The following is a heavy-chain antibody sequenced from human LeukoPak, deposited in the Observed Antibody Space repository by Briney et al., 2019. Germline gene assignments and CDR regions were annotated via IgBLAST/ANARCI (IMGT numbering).Heavy chain of an antibody. CDR1: GFTFSDYY. Sequence: GGSLRLPCAASGFTFSDYYMSWIRQAPGKGLDWVSYISSSGSTIYYADSVKGRFTISRDNAKNSLYLQMNSLRAEDTAVYYCARDGRQLVPFDYWGQGTLVTVSS. V-gene: IGHV3-11*01. CDR2: ISSSGSTI. J-gene: IGHJ4*02. D-gene: IGHD6-6*01. CDR3: ARDGRQLVPFDY.